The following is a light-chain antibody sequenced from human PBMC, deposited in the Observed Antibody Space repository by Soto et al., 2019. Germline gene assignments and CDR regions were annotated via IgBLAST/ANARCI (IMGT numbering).Light chain of an antibody. CDR2: GAS. V-gene: IGKV3-11*01. CDR3: QQRSNWPPIT. Sequence: EVVMTQSPATLSVSPGERATLSCRASQSVASYLAWYQQKPGQAPRLLMYGASNRATGIPARFSGSGSGTDFTLTISSLEPEDFAVYYCQQRSNWPPITFGQGTRLEI. J-gene: IGKJ5*01. CDR1: QSVASY.